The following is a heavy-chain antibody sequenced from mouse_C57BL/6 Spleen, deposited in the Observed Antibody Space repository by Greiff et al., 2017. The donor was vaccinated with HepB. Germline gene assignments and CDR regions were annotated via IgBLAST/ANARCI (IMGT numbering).Heavy chain of an antibody. CDR3: ASPITPVVARYAMDY. CDR2: INPNYGTT. V-gene: IGHV1-39*01. D-gene: IGHD1-1*01. Sequence: VQLQQSGPELVKPGASVKISCKASGYSFTDYNMNWVKQSNGKSLEWIGVINPNYGTTSYNQKFKGKATLTVDQSSSTAYMQLNSLTSEDSAVYYCASPITPVVARYAMDYWGQGTSVTVSS. J-gene: IGHJ4*01. CDR1: GYSFTDYN.